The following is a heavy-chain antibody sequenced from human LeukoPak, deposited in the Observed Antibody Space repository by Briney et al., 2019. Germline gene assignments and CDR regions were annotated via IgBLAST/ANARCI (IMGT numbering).Heavy chain of an antibody. CDR3: AREIAVAGCDY. V-gene: IGHV4-30-4*08. CDR2: IYYSGGT. CDR1: GGPISSGDYY. J-gene: IGHJ4*02. D-gene: IGHD6-19*01. Sequence: PSQTLSLTCTVSGGPISSGDYYWSWIRQPPGKGLEWIGYIYYSGGTYYNPSLKSRVTISVDTSKNQFSLKLSSVTAADTAVYYCAREIAVAGCDYWGQGTLVTVSS.